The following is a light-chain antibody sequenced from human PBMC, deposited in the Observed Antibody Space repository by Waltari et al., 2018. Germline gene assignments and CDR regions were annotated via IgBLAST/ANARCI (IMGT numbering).Light chain of an antibody. V-gene: IGKV3-15*01. CDR2: GAS. CDR3: QQYNQWPLT. J-gene: IGKJ4*01. CDR1: LRIDDS. Sequence: EIVMTQSPATLSWSRGGSAPLPCQASLRIDDSLAWYQQKPGHPPRLLIHGASTRDTGIPVRFSGSGSGTDFTLTITGLQSEDFAVYFCQQYNQWPLTFGRGTKVEIK.